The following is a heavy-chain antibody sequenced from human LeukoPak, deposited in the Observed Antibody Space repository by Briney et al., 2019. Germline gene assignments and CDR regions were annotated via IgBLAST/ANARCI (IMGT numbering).Heavy chain of an antibody. CDR3: ARGSISTVGFDP. D-gene: IGHD4-23*01. Sequence: GASVKVPCKASGYTFTSYDINWVRQATGQGLEWMGWMNPSSGNTGYAQKFQGRVTMTRNTSISTAYMELSSLRSEDTAVYYCARGSISTVGFDPWGQGTLVTVSS. CDR2: MNPSSGNT. V-gene: IGHV1-8*01. CDR1: GYTFTSYD. J-gene: IGHJ5*02.